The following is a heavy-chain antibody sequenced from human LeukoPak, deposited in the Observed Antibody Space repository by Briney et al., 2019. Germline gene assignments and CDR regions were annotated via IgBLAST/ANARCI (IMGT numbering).Heavy chain of an antibody. Sequence: GGSLRLSCAASGFTFSNVWMNWVRQAPGKGLEWVGRIKSKTDGGTTDCAAPVKGRFTISRDDSKNTLYVQMNSLEIEDTAVYYCATDFYDSTWGQGTLVTVSS. J-gene: IGHJ5*02. D-gene: IGHD3-22*01. CDR2: IKSKTDGGTT. CDR3: ATDFYDST. CDR1: GFTFSNVW. V-gene: IGHV3-15*07.